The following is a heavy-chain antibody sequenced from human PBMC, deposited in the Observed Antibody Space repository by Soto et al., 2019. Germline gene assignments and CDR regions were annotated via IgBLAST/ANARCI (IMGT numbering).Heavy chain of an antibody. CDR2: ISGSGGST. CDR3: AKDVYSSCWADYYYYGMDV. Sequence: GGSLRLSCAASGFTFSSYAMSWVRQAPGKGLEWVSAISGSGGSTYYADSVKGRFTISRDNSKNTLYLQMNSLRAEDTAVYYCAKDVYSSCWADYYYYGMDVWGQGTTVTVSS. CDR1: GFTFSSYA. V-gene: IGHV3-23*01. D-gene: IGHD6-13*01. J-gene: IGHJ6*02.